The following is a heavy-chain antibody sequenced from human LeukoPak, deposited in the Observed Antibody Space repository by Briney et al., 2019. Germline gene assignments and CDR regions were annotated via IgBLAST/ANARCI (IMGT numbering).Heavy chain of an antibody. CDR1: GFTFSDYN. CDR2: ISRSGSTK. J-gene: IGHJ6*03. CDR3: AKEGATGYGSGPNYYYYYMDV. Sequence: PGGSLRLSCAASGFTFSDYNMRWIRQAPGKGLEWVSSISRSGSTKYYADSVKGRFTISRDNSKNTLYLQMNSLRAEDTAVYYCAKEGATGYGSGPNYYYYYMDVWGRGTTVTISS. V-gene: IGHV3-11*04. D-gene: IGHD3-10*01.